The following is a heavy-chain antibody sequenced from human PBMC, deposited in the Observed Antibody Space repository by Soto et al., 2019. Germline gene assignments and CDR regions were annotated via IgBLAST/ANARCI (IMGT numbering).Heavy chain of an antibody. CDR1: GFTFSSYA. CDR2: ISYDGSNK. V-gene: IGHV3-30-3*01. Sequence: QVQLVESGGGVVQPGRSLRLSCAASGFTFSSYAMHWVRQAPGKGLEWVAVISYDGSNKYYADSVKGRFTISRDNSKNTLYLQMNSLRAEDTAVYYCVRPSGAANFDYWGQGTLVTVSS. D-gene: IGHD6-19*01. J-gene: IGHJ4*02. CDR3: VRPSGAANFDY.